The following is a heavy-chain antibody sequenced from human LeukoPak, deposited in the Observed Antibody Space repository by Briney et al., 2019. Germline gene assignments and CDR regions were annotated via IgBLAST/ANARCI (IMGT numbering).Heavy chain of an antibody. CDR3: ARGGSSGWHGVDY. CDR1: GGSISTYY. CDR2: TYYSGST. D-gene: IGHD6-19*01. Sequence: PSETLSLTCTVSGGSISTYYWSWIRQPPGKGLEWIGYTYYSGSTNYNPSLKSRVTISVDTSKNLFSLILYSVTAADTAVYYCARGGSSGWHGVDYWGQGTLVTVSS. V-gene: IGHV4-59*01. J-gene: IGHJ4*02.